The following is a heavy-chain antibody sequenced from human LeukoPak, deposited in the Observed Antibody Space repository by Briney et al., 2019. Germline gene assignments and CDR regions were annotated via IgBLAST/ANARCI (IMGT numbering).Heavy chain of an antibody. Sequence: GGSLRLSCAASGFTFDDYTMHWVRQAPGKGLEWVSLISWDGGSTYYADSVKGRFTISRDNSKNTLYLQMNSLRAEDTAVYYCARVVFYCSGGSCYSPFDYWGQGTTVTVSS. J-gene: IGHJ4*03. V-gene: IGHV3-43*01. CDR2: ISWDGGST. CDR1: GFTFDDYT. D-gene: IGHD2-15*01. CDR3: ARVVFYCSGGSCYSPFDY.